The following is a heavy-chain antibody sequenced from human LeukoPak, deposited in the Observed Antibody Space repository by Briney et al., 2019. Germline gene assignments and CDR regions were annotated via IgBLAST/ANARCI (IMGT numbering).Heavy chain of an antibody. CDR2: INPNSGGT. CDR3: ARDRYYDSSGYYYVDYFDY. Sequence: GASVKVSCKASGYTFTGYYMHWVRQAPGQGLEWMGWINPNSGGTNYAQKFQGRVTMTRDMSTSTVYMELSSLRSEDTAVYYCARDRYYDSSGYYYVDYFDYWGQGTLVTVSS. CDR1: GYTFTGYY. V-gene: IGHV1-2*02. D-gene: IGHD3-22*01. J-gene: IGHJ4*02.